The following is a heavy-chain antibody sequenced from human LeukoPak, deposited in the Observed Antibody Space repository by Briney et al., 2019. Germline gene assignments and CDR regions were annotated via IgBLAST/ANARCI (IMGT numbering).Heavy chain of an antibody. V-gene: IGHV4-59*01. CDR2: IYYSGST. D-gene: IGHD4-17*01. CDR3: ARDRSPITRYADPVYFDY. J-gene: IGHJ4*02. Sequence: SETLSLTCTVSGGSMSTYYWSWIRQPPGKGLGWIGYIYYSGSTSYNPSLKSRVTISVDTSKNQFSLNLNSVTAADTAVYYCARDRSPITRYADPVYFDYWGQGTLVTVSS. CDR1: GGSMSTYY.